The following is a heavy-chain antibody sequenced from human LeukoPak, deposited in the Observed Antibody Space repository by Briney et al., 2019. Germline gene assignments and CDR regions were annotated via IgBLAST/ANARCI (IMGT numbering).Heavy chain of an antibody. CDR3: ARDRPGRYWYFDL. CDR2: IYYLGST. CDR1: GGSISSYY. V-gene: IGHV4-59*01. Sequence: SETPSLTCTVSGGSISSYYWSWIRQPPGKGLEWVGHIYYLGSTNYNPSLKSRVTISIDTSKNYFSLKLNSVIAADTAVYYCARDRPGRYWYFDLWGRGTLVTVSS. D-gene: IGHD3-10*01. J-gene: IGHJ2*01.